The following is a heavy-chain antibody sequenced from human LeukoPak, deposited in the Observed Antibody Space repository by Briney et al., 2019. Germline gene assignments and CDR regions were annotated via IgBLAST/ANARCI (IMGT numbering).Heavy chain of an antibody. J-gene: IGHJ4*02. CDR1: GGTFSSYA. V-gene: IGHV1-69*05. D-gene: IGHD6-13*01. Sequence: SVKVSCKASGGTFSSYAISWVRQAPGQGLEWMGRIIPIFGTANYAQKFQGRVTITTDESTSTAYMELGSLRSEDTAVYYCARSIAAAGTIDYWGQGTLVTVSS. CDR2: IIPIFGTA. CDR3: ARSIAAAGTIDY.